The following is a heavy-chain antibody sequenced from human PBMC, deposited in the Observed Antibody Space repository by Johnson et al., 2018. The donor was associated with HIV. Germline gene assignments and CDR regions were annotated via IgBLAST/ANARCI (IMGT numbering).Heavy chain of an antibody. CDR3: ASLVGSSSGEAFDI. Sequence: MQLVESGGGLVQPGGSLRVSCAASGFTFSNAWMSWVRQAPGKGLEWVGRIKSKTDGGTTDYAAPVKGRFTISRDDSKNTLYLQMNSLKTEDTAVYYCASLVGSSSGEAFDIWGQGTMVTVSS. D-gene: IGHD6-6*01. CDR2: IKSKTDGGTT. V-gene: IGHV3-15*01. J-gene: IGHJ3*02. CDR1: GFTFSNAW.